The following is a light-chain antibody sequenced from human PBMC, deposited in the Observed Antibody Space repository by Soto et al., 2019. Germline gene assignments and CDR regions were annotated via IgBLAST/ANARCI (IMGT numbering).Light chain of an antibody. CDR1: GSDIGTYNF. CDR3: CSYAGAGTDNYV. V-gene: IGLV2-23*01. Sequence: QSALIQPAPVSGSPGQSVTISCSGTGSDIGTYNFVSWYQQHPGKAPQFIIYDDIKRPSGVSNRFSGSKSGNTASLTISGLQAEDEADYYCCSYAGAGTDNYVFGSGTKVTVL. J-gene: IGLJ1*01. CDR2: DDI.